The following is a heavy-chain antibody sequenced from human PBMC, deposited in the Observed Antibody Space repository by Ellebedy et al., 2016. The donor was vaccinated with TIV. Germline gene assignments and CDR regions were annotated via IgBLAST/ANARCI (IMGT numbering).Heavy chain of an antibody. J-gene: IGHJ1*01. V-gene: IGHV4-34*01. CDR1: GGSFSGYY. Sequence: MPSETLSLTCAVYGGSFSGYYWSRIRQPPGKGLEWIGEINHSGSTNYNPSLKSRVTISVDTSKNQFSLKLSSVTAADTAVYYCARARIAVRYFQHWGQGTLVTVSS. CDR3: ARARIAVRYFQH. D-gene: IGHD6-19*01. CDR2: INHSGST.